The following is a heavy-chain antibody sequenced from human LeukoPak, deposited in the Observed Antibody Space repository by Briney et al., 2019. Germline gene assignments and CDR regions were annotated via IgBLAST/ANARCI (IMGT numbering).Heavy chain of an antibody. D-gene: IGHD3-10*01. Sequence: PSETLSLTCTVSGGSISSYYWSWIRQPPGKGLEWIGYIYYSGSTNYTNYNPSLKSRVTISVDTSKNQFSLKLSSVTAADTAVYYCARGPYGYFDYWGQGTLVTVSS. V-gene: IGHV4-59*01. CDR1: GGSISSYY. J-gene: IGHJ4*02. CDR2: IYYSGSTNYT. CDR3: ARGPYGYFDY.